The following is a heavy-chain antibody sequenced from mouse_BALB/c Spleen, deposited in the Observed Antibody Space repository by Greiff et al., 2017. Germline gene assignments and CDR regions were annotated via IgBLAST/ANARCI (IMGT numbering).Heavy chain of an antibody. CDR2: IRLKSNNYAT. Sequence: EVQRVESGGGLVQPGGSMKLSCVASGFTFSNYWMNWVRQSPEKGLEWVAEIRLKSNNYATHYAESVKGRFTISRDDSKSSVYLQMNNLRAEDTGIYYCTRVGYDAMDYWGQGTSVTVSS. J-gene: IGHJ4*01. CDR1: GFTFSNYW. V-gene: IGHV6-6*02. CDR3: TRVGYDAMDY.